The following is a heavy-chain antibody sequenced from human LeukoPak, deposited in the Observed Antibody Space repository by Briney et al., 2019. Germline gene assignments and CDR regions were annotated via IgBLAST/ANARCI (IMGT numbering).Heavy chain of an antibody. CDR2: ISYDGSNK. CDR3: ARAVAGSGYFDY. Sequence: TGGSLRLSCAASGFTFSSYAMHWVRQAPGKGLEWVAVISYDGSNKYYADSVKGRFTISRDNSKNTLYLQMNSLRAEDTAVYYCARAVAGSGYFDYWGQGTLVTVSS. D-gene: IGHD6-19*01. CDR1: GFTFSSYA. V-gene: IGHV3-30*04. J-gene: IGHJ4*02.